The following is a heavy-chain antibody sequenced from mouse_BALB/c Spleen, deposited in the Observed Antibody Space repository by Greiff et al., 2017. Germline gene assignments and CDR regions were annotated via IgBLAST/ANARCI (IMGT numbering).Heavy chain of an antibody. CDR3: ARSDGNYVAMDY. D-gene: IGHD2-1*01. CDR1: GFTFSSFG. CDR2: ISSGSSTI. Sequence: EVNLVESGGGLVQPGGSRKLSCAASGFTFSSFGMHWVRQAPEKGLEWVAYISSGSSTIYYADTVKGRFTISRDNPKNTLFLQMTSLRSEDTAMYYCARSDGNYVAMDYWGQGTSVTVSS. V-gene: IGHV5-17*02. J-gene: IGHJ4*01.